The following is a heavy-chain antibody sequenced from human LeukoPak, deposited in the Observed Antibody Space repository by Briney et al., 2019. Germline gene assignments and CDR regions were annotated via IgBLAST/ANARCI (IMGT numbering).Heavy chain of an antibody. CDR1: GYSFTSYW. CDR2: IYPGDSDT. J-gene: IGHJ4*02. Sequence: GESLKISCKGSGYSFTSYWIGWVRQMPGKGLEWMGIIYPGDSDTRYSPSFQGQVTISADKSISTAYLQWSSLKASDTAMYYCARRLSSSRGIYYFDYRGQGTLVTVSS. CDR3: ARRLSSSRGIYYFDY. D-gene: IGHD6-6*01. V-gene: IGHV5-51*01.